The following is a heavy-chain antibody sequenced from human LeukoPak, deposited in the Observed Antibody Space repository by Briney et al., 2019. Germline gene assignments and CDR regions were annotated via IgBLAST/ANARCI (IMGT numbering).Heavy chain of an antibody. J-gene: IGHJ4*02. Sequence: GGSLRLSCAASGFTFSSYEMNWVRQAPGKGLEWVSYISNSGTTIYYADSVKGRFTISRDNAKNSLYLQMNSLRAEDTAVYYCARLGGGSYSGYWGQGTLVTVSS. CDR1: GFTFSSYE. CDR3: ARLGGGSYSGY. CDR2: ISNSGTTI. V-gene: IGHV3-48*03. D-gene: IGHD1-26*01.